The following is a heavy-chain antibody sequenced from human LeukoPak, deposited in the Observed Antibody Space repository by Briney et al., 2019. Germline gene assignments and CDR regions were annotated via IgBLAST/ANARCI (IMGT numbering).Heavy chain of an antibody. Sequence: GGSLRLSCAASGYTFGDYGMSCVRQVPGKGLEWVSGTNRRGDITGYADFVKGRFTISRDNAKNSLYLQMNSLRAEDTAVYYCARLIVKAGYYYYMDVWGKGTTVTISS. CDR1: GYTFGDYG. D-gene: IGHD3-22*01. J-gene: IGHJ6*03. V-gene: IGHV3-20*04. CDR3: ARLIVKAGYYYYMDV. CDR2: TNRRGDIT.